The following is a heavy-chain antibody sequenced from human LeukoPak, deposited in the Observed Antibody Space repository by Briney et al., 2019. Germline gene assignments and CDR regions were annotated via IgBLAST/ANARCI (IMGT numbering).Heavy chain of an antibody. D-gene: IGHD3-10*01. Sequence: ASVKVSCKASGYTFTNHAINWVRQAPGQGLEYMGWIDTNTGNPSYAQAFTGRIVFSLDTSVSTAYLEIRSLKAEDSAVYFCARRSMVQHMDVWGKGTTVTVSS. CDR3: ARRSMVQHMDV. V-gene: IGHV7-4-1*02. CDR1: GYTFTNHA. J-gene: IGHJ6*03. CDR2: IDTNTGNP.